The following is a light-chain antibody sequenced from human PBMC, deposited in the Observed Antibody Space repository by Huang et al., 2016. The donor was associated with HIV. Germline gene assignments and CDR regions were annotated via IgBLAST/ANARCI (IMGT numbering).Light chain of an antibody. V-gene: IGKV3-20*01. CDR1: QSISADY. J-gene: IGKJ1*01. CDR2: AAS. CDR3: QQYAGSPWT. Sequence: IVLTQSPGTLSLPPGERATLSCRASQSISADYLAWYQQKPGQAPRLLIYAASSTATGIPYRFSGSGSGTDFTLTIYRLEPEDFAVYFCQQYAGSPWTFGQGTKVEIK.